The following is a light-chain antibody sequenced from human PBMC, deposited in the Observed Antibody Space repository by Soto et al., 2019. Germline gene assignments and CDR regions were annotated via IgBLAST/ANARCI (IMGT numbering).Light chain of an antibody. J-gene: IGKJ3*01. CDR1: QSITSSY. V-gene: IGKV3-20*01. CDR3: QQYGSSLFT. Sequence: EIVLTQSPGTLSLSPGERATLSCRASQSITSSYLAWYQQKPGQPPRLLIYGASSRATGIPDRFSGSGSETDFPLTISRLEPEDFAVYYGQQYGSSLFTFGPGTKVDIK. CDR2: GAS.